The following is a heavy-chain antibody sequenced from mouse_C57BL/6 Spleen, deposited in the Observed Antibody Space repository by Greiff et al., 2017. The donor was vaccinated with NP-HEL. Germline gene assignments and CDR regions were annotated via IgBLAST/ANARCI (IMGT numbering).Heavy chain of an antibody. D-gene: IGHD4-1*01. J-gene: IGHJ2*01. CDR3: ARDWEGRNLDY. CDR2: FYPGDGDT. V-gene: IGHV1-82*01. Sequence: QVQLQQSGPELVKPGASVKISCKASGYAFSSSWMNWVKQRPGKGLEWIGRFYPGDGDTNYNGKFKGKATLTADKSSSTAYMQLSSLTSEDSAVYFCARDWEGRNLDYWGQGTTLTVSS. CDR1: GYAFSSSW.